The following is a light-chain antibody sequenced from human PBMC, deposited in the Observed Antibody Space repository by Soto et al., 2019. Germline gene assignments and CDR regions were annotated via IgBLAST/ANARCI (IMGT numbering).Light chain of an antibody. J-gene: IGLJ2*01. Sequence: SYKLTQPPSVSVSPGQTVSITCSGDKLGDKYVCWYQQRPGQSPVVVIYQDNKRPSGIPERFSGSNSGNTATLTISGTQAMDEADYYCQAWDSSTVVFGGGTKLTVL. CDR3: QAWDSSTVV. CDR1: KLGDKY. V-gene: IGLV3-1*01. CDR2: QDN.